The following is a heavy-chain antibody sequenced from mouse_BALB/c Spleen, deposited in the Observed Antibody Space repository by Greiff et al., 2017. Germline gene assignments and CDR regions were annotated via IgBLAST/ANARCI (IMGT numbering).Heavy chain of an antibody. CDR3: ARWDYYGSSYPYAMDY. CDR2: ISYSGSP. CDR1: GYSITSYYA. J-gene: IGHJ4*01. Sequence: EVHLVESGPGLVKPSQSLSLTCTVTGYSITSYYAWNWIRQFPVNKLEWMGYISYSGSPSYNPSLKSRISITRDTSKNQFFLQLNSVTTEDTATYYCARWDYYGSSYPYAMDYWGQGTTVTVSS. D-gene: IGHD1-1*01. V-gene: IGHV3-2*02.